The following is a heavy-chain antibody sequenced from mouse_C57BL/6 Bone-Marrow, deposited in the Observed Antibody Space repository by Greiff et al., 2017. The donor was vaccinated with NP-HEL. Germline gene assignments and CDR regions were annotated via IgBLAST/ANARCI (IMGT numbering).Heavy chain of an antibody. D-gene: IGHD4-1*01. CDR1: GYTFTSYW. CDR3: ARKNWEDY. J-gene: IGHJ2*01. Sequence: QVQLQQPGAELVKPGASVKLSCKASGYTFTSYWMQWVKQRPGQGLEWIGEIDPSDSYTNYNQKFKGKATLTVDTSSRTAYMQLSSLTSEDSAVYYCARKNWEDYWGQGTTLTVSS. V-gene: IGHV1-50*01. CDR2: IDPSDSYT.